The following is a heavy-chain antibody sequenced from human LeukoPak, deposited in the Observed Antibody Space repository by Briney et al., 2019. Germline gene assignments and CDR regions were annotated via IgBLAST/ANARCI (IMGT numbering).Heavy chain of an antibody. Sequence: PGGSLRLSCAASGFTFSSYSMNWVRQAPGKGLEWVSSISSSSSYIYYADSVKGRFTISRDNSKNTLYLQMNSLRAEDTAVYYCANGDYYDSSGPDAFDIWGQGTMVTVSS. D-gene: IGHD3-22*01. CDR3: ANGDYYDSSGPDAFDI. CDR2: ISSSSSYI. CDR1: GFTFSSYS. V-gene: IGHV3-21*04. J-gene: IGHJ3*02.